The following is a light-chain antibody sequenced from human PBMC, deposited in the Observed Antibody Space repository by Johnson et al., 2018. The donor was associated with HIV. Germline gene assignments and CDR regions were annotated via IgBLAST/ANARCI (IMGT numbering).Light chain of an antibody. V-gene: IGLV1-51*02. Sequence: QSVLTQPPSVSAAQGQNVTISCSGSSSNIGNNYVSWYQQLPGTAPKLLIYEKNKRPSGIPDRFSGSKSGTSATLGITGLQTGEEADYYCGTWDSSLSASYVFGTGTKVTVL. CDR2: EKN. J-gene: IGLJ1*01. CDR1: SSNIGNNY. CDR3: GTWDSSLSASYV.